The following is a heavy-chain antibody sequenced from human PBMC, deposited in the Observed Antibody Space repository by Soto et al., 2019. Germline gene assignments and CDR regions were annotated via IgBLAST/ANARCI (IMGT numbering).Heavy chain of an antibody. J-gene: IGHJ5*02. V-gene: IGHV4-39*01. CDR2: IYYSGIT. CDR1: GGSISSSSYY. Sequence: SETVSHTCTVSGGSISSSSYYCGWIRQPPGKGLEWIGSIYYSGITYYNPSLKSRVTISVDTSKNQFSLKLSSVTAADTAVYYCATLDIRPGRWFDPWAQGTLVTISS. CDR3: ATLDIRPGRWFDP.